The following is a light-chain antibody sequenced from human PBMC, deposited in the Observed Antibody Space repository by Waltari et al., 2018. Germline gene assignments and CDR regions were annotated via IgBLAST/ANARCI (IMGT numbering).Light chain of an antibody. CDR1: QSVRSN. CDR3: QQYNNWPLT. Sequence: EIVMTQFPATLSVSQGERATLSCRASQSVRSNLAWYHQKPGQAPRLLIYAASTRATGIPASFSGSGAGTEFTLTISSLQSEDFAVYYCQQYNNWPLTFGGGTKVEIK. CDR2: AAS. V-gene: IGKV3-15*01. J-gene: IGKJ4*01.